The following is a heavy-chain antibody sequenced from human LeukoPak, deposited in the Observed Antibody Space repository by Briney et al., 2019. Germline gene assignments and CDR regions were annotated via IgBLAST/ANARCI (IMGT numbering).Heavy chain of an antibody. Sequence: SETMSLTCTVSGGSISNSNYYWGWIRQSSGKGLEWIGSIYYSGNTYYNPSLKGLVTISVDTSENQFSLILSSVTAADTAVYYCARTILPRWWFDPWGQGTLVTVSS. CDR3: ARTILPRWWFDP. CDR2: IYYSGNT. D-gene: IGHD2-21*01. V-gene: IGHV4-39*01. CDR1: GGSISNSNYY. J-gene: IGHJ5*02.